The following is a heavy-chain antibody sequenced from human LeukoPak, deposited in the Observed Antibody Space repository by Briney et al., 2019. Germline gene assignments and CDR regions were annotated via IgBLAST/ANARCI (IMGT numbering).Heavy chain of an antibody. V-gene: IGHV4-59*11. D-gene: IGHD4-17*01. CDR3: ARDLVTVTKGFDI. CDR1: ADSFSSHY. Sequence: SETLSLTCAVSADSFSSHYWTWIRQAPGKGLEWIGYISYIGSTNYNPSLKSRVTISIDSSKNQFSLKLSSVTAADTAVYYCARDLVTVTKGFDIWGQGTMVSVSS. CDR2: ISYIGST. J-gene: IGHJ3*02.